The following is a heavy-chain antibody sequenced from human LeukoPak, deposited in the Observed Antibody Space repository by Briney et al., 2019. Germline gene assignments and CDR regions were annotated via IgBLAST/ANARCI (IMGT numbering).Heavy chain of an antibody. CDR3: ARAFWVGYYDFWSGYYRQTGFVY. V-gene: IGHV4-34*01. Sequence: PSESLSLTCAVYGGSFSGYYWSWIRPHPGKGREWIGEINHSVSTTYNTSLTRRVTLSVAKSTNQFSRKLRSVTVAATAVYYCARAFWVGYYDFWSGYYRQTGFVYWGQGTLVTVSS. CDR1: GGSFSGYY. CDR2: INHSVST. J-gene: IGHJ4*02. D-gene: IGHD3-3*01.